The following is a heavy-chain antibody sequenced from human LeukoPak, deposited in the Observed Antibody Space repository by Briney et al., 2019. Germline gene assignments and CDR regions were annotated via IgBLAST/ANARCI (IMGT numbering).Heavy chain of an antibody. CDR2: INHSGST. CDR3: ARGGVTVTITRSFDY. CDR1: GGSFSGYY. V-gene: IGHV4-34*01. D-gene: IGHD4-17*01. Sequence: PSETLSLTCAVYGGSFSGYYWSWIRQPPGKGLEWIGEINHSGSTNHNPSLKSRVTISVDTSKNQFSLKLSSVTAADTAVYYCARGGVTVTITRSFDYWGQGTLVTVSS. J-gene: IGHJ4*02.